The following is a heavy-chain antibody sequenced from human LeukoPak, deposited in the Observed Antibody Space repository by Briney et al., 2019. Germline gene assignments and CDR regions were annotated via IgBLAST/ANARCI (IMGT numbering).Heavy chain of an antibody. Sequence: PAGSLRLSCAASGFTFSTYSMSWVRQAPGKVLEWVSTISGSGGSTNYADSVRGRFTISTRTSKQTPYLQMSSLRTEDTAVYYGAKDLLGGDCSSTSCYVFRPFDFWGQGTLVTVSS. CDR2: ISGSGGST. CDR1: GFTFSTYS. V-gene: IGHV3-23*01. D-gene: IGHD2-2*01. J-gene: IGHJ4*02. CDR3: AKDLLGGDCSSTSCYVFRPFDF.